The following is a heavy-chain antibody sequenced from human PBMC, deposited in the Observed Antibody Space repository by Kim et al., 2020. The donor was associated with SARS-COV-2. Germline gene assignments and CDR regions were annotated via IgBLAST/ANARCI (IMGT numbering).Heavy chain of an antibody. J-gene: IGHJ4*02. Sequence: PNDNPSLESRVTLSVDTSKTQFSLRLSSVTAADTAVYFCARRAAGVDWWGQGTPVTVSS. CDR3: ARRAAGVDW. V-gene: IGHV4-34*01. CDR2: P.